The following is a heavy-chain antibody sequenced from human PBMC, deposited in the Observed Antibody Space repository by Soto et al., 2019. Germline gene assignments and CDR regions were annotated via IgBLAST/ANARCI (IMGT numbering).Heavy chain of an antibody. CDR1: GYTFTSYG. CDR3: ARDSPYSSSYNGVGMDV. Sequence: QVQLVQSGAEVKKPGASVKVSCKASGYTFTSYGISWVRQAPGQGLEWMGWSSDYNGNTNYAQKFQGRVTMTTDTSTSTAYMELRSLRSYDTAVYYCARDSPYSSSYNGVGMDVWGQGTTVTVSS. J-gene: IGHJ6*02. CDR2: SSDYNGNT. D-gene: IGHD6-13*01. V-gene: IGHV1-18*01.